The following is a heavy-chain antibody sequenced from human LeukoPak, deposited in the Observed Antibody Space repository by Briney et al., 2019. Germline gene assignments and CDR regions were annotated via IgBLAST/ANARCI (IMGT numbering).Heavy chain of an antibody. D-gene: IGHD3-22*01. CDR2: IIPIFGTA. J-gene: IGHJ6*02. V-gene: IGHV1-69*05. CDR1: GGTFSSYA. Sequence: SVKVSCKASGGTFSSYAISWVRQAPGQGLEWMGGIIPIFGTANYAQKFQGRVTITTDESTSTAYMELSSLRSEDTAVYYCARARYYYDSSGYSHPPLYYYYGMDVWGQGTTVTVSS. CDR3: ARARYYYDSSGYSHPPLYYYYGMDV.